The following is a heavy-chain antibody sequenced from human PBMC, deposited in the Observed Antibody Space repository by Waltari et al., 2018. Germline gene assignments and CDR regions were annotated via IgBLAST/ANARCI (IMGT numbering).Heavy chain of an antibody. D-gene: IGHD2-21*02. V-gene: IGHV3-33*01. J-gene: IGHJ1*01. Sequence: RQAPGMGPEWVAVIWSDGNTKYYADSVKGRFTISRDNSNNTLFLQMNNLRAVDTALYYCAILRVCGSDCSSVYFLEWGQGTLVTVSS. CDR3: AILRVCGSDCSSVYFLE. CDR2: IWSDGNTK.